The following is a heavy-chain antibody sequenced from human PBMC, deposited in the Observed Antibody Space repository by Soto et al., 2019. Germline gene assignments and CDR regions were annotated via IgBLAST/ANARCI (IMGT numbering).Heavy chain of an antibody. V-gene: IGHV2-5*02. CDR3: AHGSCSSADCYPNPYLDY. CDR2: IYWDDDK. J-gene: IGHJ4*02. CDR1: GFSLSTTAEG. D-gene: IGHD2-2*01. Sequence: QITLKESGPTLVKPTQTLTLTCTFSGFSLSTTAEGVGWIRQPPGKALEWLALIYWDDDKRYSPSLKSRLTITKDTSKNQVVLTMTNVDPVDTATYYCAHGSCSSADCYPNPYLDYWGQGILVTVSS.